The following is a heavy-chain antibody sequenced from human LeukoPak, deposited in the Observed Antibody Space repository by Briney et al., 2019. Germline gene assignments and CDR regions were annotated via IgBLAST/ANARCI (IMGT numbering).Heavy chain of an antibody. Sequence: PSETLSLTCTVSGGSINSYYWSWIRQPPGKELEWIGYIYYSGSTNYNPSLQSRVTMSVDTSKNQFSLQLSSVTAADTAVYYCARAPLDYSIDYWGQGTLVTVSA. CDR3: ARAPLDYSIDY. CDR2: IYYSGST. D-gene: IGHD2-15*01. V-gene: IGHV4-59*01. CDR1: GGSINSYY. J-gene: IGHJ4*02.